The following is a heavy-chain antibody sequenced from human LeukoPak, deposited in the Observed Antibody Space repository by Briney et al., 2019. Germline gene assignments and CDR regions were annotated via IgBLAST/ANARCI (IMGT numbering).Heavy chain of an antibody. D-gene: IGHD6-6*01. Sequence: ASVKVSCKASGYTFTSYGISWVRQAPGQGLEWMGWISAYNGNTNYAQKFQGRVTITADESTSTAYMELSSLRSDDTAVYYCARASSIAARLDYWGQGTLVTVSS. J-gene: IGHJ4*02. V-gene: IGHV1-18*01. CDR2: ISAYNGNT. CDR1: GYTFTSYG. CDR3: ARASSIAARLDY.